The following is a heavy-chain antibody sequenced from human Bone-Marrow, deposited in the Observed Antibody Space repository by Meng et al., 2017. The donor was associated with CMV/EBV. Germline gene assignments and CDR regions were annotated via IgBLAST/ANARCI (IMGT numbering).Heavy chain of an antibody. D-gene: IGHD5-24*01. Sequence: GGSLRLSCAAAGFSVMNNYMNWVRQAPGKGLEWVSIIYSSGSTDYADSVNGRFTISRDNSKNTLYLQMNSLRPEDTAVYYCAREKEGEMSTISAFDIWGQGTMVTVSS. CDR3: AREKEGEMSTISAFDI. J-gene: IGHJ3*02. CDR2: IYSSGST. CDR1: GFSVMNNY. V-gene: IGHV3-66*03.